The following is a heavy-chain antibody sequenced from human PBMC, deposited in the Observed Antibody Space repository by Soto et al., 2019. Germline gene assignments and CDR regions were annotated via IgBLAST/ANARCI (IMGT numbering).Heavy chain of an antibody. V-gene: IGHV3-53*01. CDR2: IYINGST. D-gene: IGHD5-12*01. CDR3: SGDPSGYDEGDWYYGVDV. Sequence: GGSLRLSCAASGFTVSSNYMSWVRQAPGEGLEWVAIIYINGSTDYADYVQGRFSVSRDIYENTLFLQMNNLRAEDTAVYFCSGDPSGYDEGDWYYGVDVWGQGTTVTVSS. J-gene: IGHJ6*02. CDR1: GFTVSSNY.